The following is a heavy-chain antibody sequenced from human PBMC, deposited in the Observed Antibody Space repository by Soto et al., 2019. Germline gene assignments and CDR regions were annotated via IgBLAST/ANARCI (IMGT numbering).Heavy chain of an antibody. Sequence: ASVRLSCAASGFTFSSYWMHWVRQAPGKGPVWVSRINSDGSSTSYADSVKGRFTISRDNAKNTLYLQMNSLRAEDTAVYYCARGSYYDFWSGYYYYFDYWGQGTLVTVSS. CDR1: GFTFSSYW. J-gene: IGHJ4*02. D-gene: IGHD3-3*01. CDR2: INSDGSST. CDR3: ARGSYYDFWSGYYYYFDY. V-gene: IGHV3-74*01.